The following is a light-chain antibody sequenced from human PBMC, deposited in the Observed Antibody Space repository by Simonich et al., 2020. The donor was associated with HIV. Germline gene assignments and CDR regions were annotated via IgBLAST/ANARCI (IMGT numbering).Light chain of an antibody. Sequence: SALTQPASVSGSPGQAITLSCPGTSSDVGGYKYVSWYQQHPGKAPKLMIYDVSKRPSGVSNRFSGSKSGNTASLTISGLQAEDEADYYCSSYTSSSTLVFGGGTKLTVL. CDR1: SSDVGGYKY. CDR2: DVS. CDR3: SSYTSSSTLV. V-gene: IGLV2-14*01. J-gene: IGLJ3*02.